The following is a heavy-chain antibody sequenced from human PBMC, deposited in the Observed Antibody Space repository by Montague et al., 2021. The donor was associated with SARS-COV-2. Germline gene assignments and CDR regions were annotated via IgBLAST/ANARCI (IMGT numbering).Heavy chain of an antibody. V-gene: IGHV3-30*04. CDR1: GFTFSNYA. CDR2: ICCNGSNI. J-gene: IGHJ4*02. CDR3: ASDVSIYDSSAYNFQIDY. D-gene: IGHD3-22*01. Sequence: SLRLSCAASGFTFSNYAMHWARQAPGKGLEWVSVICCNGSNIYYADSVKGRFTISRDNSKNTLYLQMNSLRAEDTAVYYCASDVSIYDSSAYNFQIDYWGQGTLVTVSS.